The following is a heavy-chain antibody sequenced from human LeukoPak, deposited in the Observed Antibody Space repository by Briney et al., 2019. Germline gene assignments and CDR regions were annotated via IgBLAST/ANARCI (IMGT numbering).Heavy chain of an antibody. Sequence: GGSLRLSCAASGFTFSSYAMSWVRQAPGKGLEWVSAISGSGGSTYYADSVKGRFTISRHNSKNTLYLQMNSLRAEDTAVYYCARLNDSSGYFDYWGQGTLVTVSS. V-gene: IGHV3-23*01. J-gene: IGHJ4*02. CDR3: ARLNDSSGYFDY. D-gene: IGHD3-22*01. CDR2: ISGSGGST. CDR1: GFTFSSYA.